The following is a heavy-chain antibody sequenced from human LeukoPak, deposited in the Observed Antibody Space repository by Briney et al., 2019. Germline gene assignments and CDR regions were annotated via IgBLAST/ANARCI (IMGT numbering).Heavy chain of an antibody. V-gene: IGHV3-21*01. J-gene: IGHJ4*02. Sequence: GGSLRLSCAASGFIFRSYAMSWVRQAPGKGLEWVSSITSSSSSMYSADSVKGRLTISRDNAKNSLYLQMNSLRAEDTAVYYCARDLAWGGYWGQGTLVTISS. D-gene: IGHD7-27*01. CDR2: ITSSSSSM. CDR1: GFIFRSYA. CDR3: ARDLAWGGY.